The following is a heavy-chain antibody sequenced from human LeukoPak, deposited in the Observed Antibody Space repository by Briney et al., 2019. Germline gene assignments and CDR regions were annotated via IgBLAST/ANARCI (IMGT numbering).Heavy chain of an antibody. Sequence: GGSLRLSCAASGFMFTTYWMTWVRQAPGKGPEWVANIKPDGSETYYVGSVKGRFTISRDNTKNLLYLQMNSLRGEDAAVYYCGGFGYEAAVDLWGQGTLVTVSS. J-gene: IGHJ4*02. CDR1: GFMFTTYW. CDR2: IKPDGSET. V-gene: IGHV3-7*01. CDR3: GGFGYEAAVDL. D-gene: IGHD6-13*01.